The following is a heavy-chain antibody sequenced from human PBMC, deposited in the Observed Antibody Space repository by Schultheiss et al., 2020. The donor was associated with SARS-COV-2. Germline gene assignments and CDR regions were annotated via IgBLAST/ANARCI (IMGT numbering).Heavy chain of an antibody. D-gene: IGHD6-13*01. CDR1: GFTFSSYG. V-gene: IGHV3-48*04. J-gene: IGHJ5*02. CDR3: ARVGGPYSSSWRGAWFDP. Sequence: GGSLRLSCAASGFTFSSYGMHWVRQAPGKGLEWVSYISSSGSTIYYADSVKGRFTISRDNAKNSLYLQMNSLRAEDTAVYYCARVGGPYSSSWRGAWFDPWGQGTLVTVSS. CDR2: ISSSGSTI.